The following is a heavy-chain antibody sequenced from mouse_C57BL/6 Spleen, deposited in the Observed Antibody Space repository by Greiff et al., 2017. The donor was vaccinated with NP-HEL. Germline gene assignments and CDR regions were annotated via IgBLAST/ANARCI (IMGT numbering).Heavy chain of an antibody. Sequence: VQLQQSGAELVRPGASVTLSCKASGYTFTDYEMHWVKQTPVHGLEWIGAIDPETGGTAYNQKFKGKAILTADKSSSTAYMELRSLTSEDSAVYYCTRHYYGSSYPHWYFDVWGTGTTVTVSS. J-gene: IGHJ1*03. V-gene: IGHV1-15*01. CDR2: IDPETGGT. CDR3: TRHYYGSSYPHWYFDV. CDR1: GYTFTDYE. D-gene: IGHD1-1*01.